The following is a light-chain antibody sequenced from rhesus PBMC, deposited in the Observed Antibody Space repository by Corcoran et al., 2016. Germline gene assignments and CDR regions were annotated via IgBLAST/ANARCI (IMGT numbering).Light chain of an antibody. Sequence: QAAPPQSPSVSGSPGQSVTISCTGTSSDIGGFKRGSWYQHHPGKAPKLMIYDVSKRPSGISDRFSGSKSANTASLTISGLQAEDEADYYCSSYGSSYIYMFGGGTRLTVL. CDR2: DVS. J-gene: IGLJ1*01. CDR1: SSDIGGFKR. CDR3: SSYGSSYIYM. V-gene: IGLV2-13*03.